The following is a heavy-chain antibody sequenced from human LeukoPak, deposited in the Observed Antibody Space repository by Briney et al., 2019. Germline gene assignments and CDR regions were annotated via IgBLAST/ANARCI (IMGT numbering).Heavy chain of an antibody. CDR3: ARDHDYYDSSGHFDY. D-gene: IGHD3-22*01. Sequence: SVKVCCKASGGTFSSYAISWVRQAPGQWLEWMGGIIPIFGTANYAQKFQGRVTITADESTSTAYMELSSLRSEDTAVYYCARDHDYYDSSGHFDYWGQGTLVTVSS. V-gene: IGHV1-69*13. CDR2: IIPIFGTA. J-gene: IGHJ4*02. CDR1: GGTFSSYA.